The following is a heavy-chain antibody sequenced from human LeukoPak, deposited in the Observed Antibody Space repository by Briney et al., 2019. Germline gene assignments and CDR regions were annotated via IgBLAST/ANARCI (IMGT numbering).Heavy chain of an antibody. Sequence: SETLSLTCTVSGGSISSYYWSWIRQPPGKGLGWIGYIYYSGSTNYNPSLKSRVTISVDTSKNQFSLKLSSVTAADTAVYYCAREGYYDSSGYPYFDYWGQGTLVTVSS. V-gene: IGHV4-59*01. J-gene: IGHJ4*02. CDR1: GGSISSYY. CDR3: AREGYYDSSGYPYFDY. CDR2: IYYSGST. D-gene: IGHD3-22*01.